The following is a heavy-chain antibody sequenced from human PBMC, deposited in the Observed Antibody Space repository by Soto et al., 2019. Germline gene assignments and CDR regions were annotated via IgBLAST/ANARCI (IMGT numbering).Heavy chain of an antibody. Sequence: SETLSLTCTVSGGSISSGGYYWSWIRQHPGKGLEWIGYIYYSGSTYYNPSLKSRVTISVDTSKNQFSLKLSSVTAADTAVYYCAREVDYYFDYWGQGTLVTVSS. V-gene: IGHV4-31*03. J-gene: IGHJ4*02. CDR3: AREVDYYFDY. CDR1: GGSISSGGYY. CDR2: IYYSGST.